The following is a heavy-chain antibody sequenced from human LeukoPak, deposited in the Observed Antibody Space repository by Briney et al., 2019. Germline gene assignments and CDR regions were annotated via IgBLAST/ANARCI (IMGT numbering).Heavy chain of an antibody. J-gene: IGHJ4*02. D-gene: IGHD6-19*01. Sequence: AVKVSFKASGGAFSSYAISWVRQAPGQGLEWMGRIIPIFGTANYAQKFQGRVTITTDESTSTAYMELSSLRSEDTAVYYCARGPIAVAGNASWDYWGQGTLVTVSS. V-gene: IGHV1-69*05. CDR1: GGAFSSYA. CDR2: IIPIFGTA. CDR3: ARGPIAVAGNASWDY.